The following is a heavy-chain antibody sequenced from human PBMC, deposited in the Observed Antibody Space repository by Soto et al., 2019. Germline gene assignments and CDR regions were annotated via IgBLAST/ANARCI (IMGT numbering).Heavy chain of an antibody. CDR1: GYTFTSYD. Sequence: ASVKFSCKASGYTFTSYDINWVRQATGQGLEWMGWMNPNSGNTGYAQKFQGRVTMTRNTSISTAYMELSSLRSEDTAVYYCARAGLEWLVFRTEYYYMDVWGKGTTVTVSS. V-gene: IGHV1-8*01. CDR3: ARAGLEWLVFRTEYYYMDV. CDR2: MNPNSGNT. D-gene: IGHD3-3*01. J-gene: IGHJ6*03.